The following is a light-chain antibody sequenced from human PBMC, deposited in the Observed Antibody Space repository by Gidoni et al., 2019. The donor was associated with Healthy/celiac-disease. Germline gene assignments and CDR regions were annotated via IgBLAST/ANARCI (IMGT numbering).Light chain of an antibody. Sequence: ESPGKTVTISCTRSSGSIASNYVQWYQQRPGSSPTTVIYEDNQRPSGVPDRFSGSIDSSSNSASLTISGLKTEDEADYYCQSYDSSNVVFGGGTKLTVL. J-gene: IGLJ2*01. CDR2: EDN. CDR3: QSYDSSNVV. CDR1: SGSIASNY. V-gene: IGLV6-57*01.